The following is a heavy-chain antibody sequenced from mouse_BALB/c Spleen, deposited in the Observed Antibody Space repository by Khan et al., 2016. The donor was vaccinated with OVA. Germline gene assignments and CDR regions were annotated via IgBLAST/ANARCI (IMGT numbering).Heavy chain of an antibody. CDR3: ATIFYGSRYYAMDY. J-gene: IGHJ4*01. D-gene: IGHD1-1*01. Sequence: QVQLKESGPGLVAPSQCLSITCTVSGFSSTNYGVNWVRQPPGKGLEWLGVIWAGGSTNSNSALMSRLSISKDKSKSQVFLRMNSLQTDDTAEYCCATIFYGSRYYAMDYWGQGTSVTVSS. CDR1: GFSSTNYG. V-gene: IGHV2-9*02. CDR2: IWAGGST.